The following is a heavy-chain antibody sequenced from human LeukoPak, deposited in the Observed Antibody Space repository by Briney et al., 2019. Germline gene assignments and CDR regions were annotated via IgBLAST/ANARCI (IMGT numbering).Heavy chain of an antibody. CDR1: GFTFSTYS. D-gene: IGHD6-25*01. J-gene: IGHJ3*02. Sequence: GGSLRPSCAASGFTFSTYSMNWVRQAPGKGLEWVSSITPSGSYIYYATSVKGRFTISRDNAKNSLYLQMNSLRAEDTAVYYCARDFSSGSIWGQGTMVTVSS. CDR3: ARDFSSGSI. CDR2: ITPSGSYI. V-gene: IGHV3-21*01.